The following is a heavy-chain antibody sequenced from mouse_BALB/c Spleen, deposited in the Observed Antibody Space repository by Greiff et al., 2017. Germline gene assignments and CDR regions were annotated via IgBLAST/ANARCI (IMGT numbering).Heavy chain of an antibody. Sequence: EVMLVQSGGGLVQPGGSRQLSCAASGFTFSSFGMHWVRQAPEKGLEWVAYISSGSSTIYYADTVKGRFTISRDNPKNTLFLQMTSLRSEDTAMYYCARARGNDERCAYWGQGTLVTVSA. CDR1: GFTFSSFG. CDR3: ARARGNDERCAY. D-gene: IGHD2-2*01. V-gene: IGHV5-17*02. CDR2: ISSGSSTI. J-gene: IGHJ3*01.